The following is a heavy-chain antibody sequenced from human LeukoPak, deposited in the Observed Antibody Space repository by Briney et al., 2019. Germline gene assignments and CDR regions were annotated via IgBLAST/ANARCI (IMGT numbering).Heavy chain of an antibody. CDR2: ISSWSSTI. V-gene: IGHV3-48*02. D-gene: IGHD6-19*01. Sequence: GGFLRLSCAASGFTFSSYSMNWVRQAPGKGLEWVSYISSWSSTISYADSVKGRFTISRDNARNSLYLQMTSLRDEDTAVYYCARDPISSGYYFDYWGQGTLVTVSS. CDR3: ARDPISSGYYFDY. J-gene: IGHJ4*02. CDR1: GFTFSSYS.